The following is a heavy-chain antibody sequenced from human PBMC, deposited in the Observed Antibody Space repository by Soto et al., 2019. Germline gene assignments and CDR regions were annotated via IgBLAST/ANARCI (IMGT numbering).Heavy chain of an antibody. J-gene: IGHJ6*02. CDR2: INHSGST. CDR3: ASQIAVAGTGGYYYYYGMDV. D-gene: IGHD6-19*01. CDR1: GGSCSGYY. V-gene: IGHV4-34*01. Sequence: ASETLSLTCAVEGGSCSGYYWSWIRQPPGKGLEWIGEINHSGSTNYNPSLKSRVTISVDTSKNQFSLKLSSVTAADTAVYYCASQIAVAGTGGYYYYYGMDVWGQGTTVTVSS.